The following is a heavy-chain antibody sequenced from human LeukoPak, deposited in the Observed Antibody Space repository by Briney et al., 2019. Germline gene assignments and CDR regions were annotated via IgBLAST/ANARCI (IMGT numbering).Heavy chain of an antibody. D-gene: IGHD5/OR15-5a*01. J-gene: IGHJ5*02. CDR1: GFSISSAFY. CDR2: IYHSGGT. V-gene: IGHV4-38-2*01. CDR3: ARVSVASFEP. Sequence: SETLSLTCAVSGFSISSAFYWGWIRQPPGKGLEWIGHIYHSGGTHYNPSLKSRVTISLDTSKNHFSLKLSSVTAADTAMYFCARVSVASFEPWGQGTLVTVSS.